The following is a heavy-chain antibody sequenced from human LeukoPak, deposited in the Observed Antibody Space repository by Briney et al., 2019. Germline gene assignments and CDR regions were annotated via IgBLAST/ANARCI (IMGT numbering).Heavy chain of an antibody. CDR1: GFTFSSYS. J-gene: IGHJ4*02. CDR3: ARGQSVEMATWIFDY. V-gene: IGHV3-21*01. CDR2: ISSSSSYI. D-gene: IGHD5-24*01. Sequence: GGSLRLSCAASGFTFSSYSMNWVRQAPGKGLEWVSSISSSSSYIYYADSVKGRFTISRDNAKNSLYLQMNSLRAEDTAVYYCARGQSVEMATWIFDYWGQGTLVTVSS.